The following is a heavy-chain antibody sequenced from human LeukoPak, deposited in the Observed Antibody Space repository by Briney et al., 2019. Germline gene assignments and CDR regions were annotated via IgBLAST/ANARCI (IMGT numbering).Heavy chain of an antibody. J-gene: IGHJ4*02. V-gene: IGHV1-69*13. CDR2: XXPIFGTA. Sequence: SVKVSCKASGGTFSSYAISWVRQAPGQGLXWXXXXXPIFGTANYXXXXXXXXXXTADESTSTAYMELSSLRSEDTAVYYCARSYCTNGVCYNYFDYWGQGTLVTVSS. CDR1: GGTFSSYA. CDR3: ARSYCTNGVCYNYFDY. D-gene: IGHD2-8*01.